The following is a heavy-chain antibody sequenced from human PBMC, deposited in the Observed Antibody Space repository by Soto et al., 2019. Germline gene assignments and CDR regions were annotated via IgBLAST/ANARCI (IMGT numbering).Heavy chain of an antibody. CDR1: GFTFSSYA. D-gene: IGHD3-3*02. J-gene: IGHJ4*02. CDR3: ARFSIRSALDY. V-gene: IGHV3-30-3*01. Sequence: GGSLRLSCAASGFTFSSYAMHCVRQAPGKGLEWVAVISYYGSNKYYADSGKGRFTISRDNYNNTLYLTMKRLAAEDTAVYYCARFSIRSALDYWGQGTLVTVSS. CDR2: ISYYGSNK.